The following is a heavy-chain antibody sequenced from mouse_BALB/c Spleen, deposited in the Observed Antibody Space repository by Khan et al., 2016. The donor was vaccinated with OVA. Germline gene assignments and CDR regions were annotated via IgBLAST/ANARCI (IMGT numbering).Heavy chain of an antibody. CDR2: IWGDGST. D-gene: IGHD2-4*01. V-gene: IGHV2-6-7*01. Sequence: QVQLKESGPGPVAPSQSLSITCTVSGFSLTGYGVNWVRQPPGKGLEWLGLIWGDGSTDYNSALKFRLSISKDNSKSQVFSKMNSLHTDDTARYYWAREIYYDYAYYYAMDYWDQGTSVTVSS. J-gene: IGHJ4*01. CDR1: GFSLTGYG. CDR3: AREIYYDYAYYYAMDY.